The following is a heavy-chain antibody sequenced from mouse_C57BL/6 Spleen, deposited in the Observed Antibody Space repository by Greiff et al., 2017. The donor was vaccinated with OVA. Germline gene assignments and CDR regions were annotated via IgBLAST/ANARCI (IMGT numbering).Heavy chain of an antibody. V-gene: IGHV7-3*01. CDR2: IRNKANGYTT. J-gene: IGHJ1*03. CDR3: ARYDYGSSSNWDYGV. D-gene: IGHD1-1*01. Sequence: DVMLVESGGGLVQPGGSLSLSCAASGFTFTDYYMSWVRQPPGKALEWLGFIRNKANGYTTEYSASVQGRFIISRDNSHSILYLQMNDLRAEDSATYYSARYDYGSSSNWDYGVWGTGTTVTVAT. CDR1: GFTFTDYY.